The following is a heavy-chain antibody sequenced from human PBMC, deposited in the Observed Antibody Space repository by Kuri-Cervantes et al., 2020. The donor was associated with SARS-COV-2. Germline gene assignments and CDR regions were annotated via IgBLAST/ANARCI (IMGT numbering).Heavy chain of an antibody. J-gene: IGHJ4*02. CDR2: INPNSGGT. Sequence: ASVKVSCKASGYTFTGYYMHWVRQAPGQGLEWMGWINPNSGGTNYAQKFHGRVTMTRDTSISTAYMELSRLRSDDTAVYYCARDPREYYYDSSGTIRAEESYFDYWGQGTLVTVSS. CDR3: ARDPREYYYDSSGTIRAEESYFDY. D-gene: IGHD3-22*01. V-gene: IGHV1-2*02. CDR1: GYTFTGYY.